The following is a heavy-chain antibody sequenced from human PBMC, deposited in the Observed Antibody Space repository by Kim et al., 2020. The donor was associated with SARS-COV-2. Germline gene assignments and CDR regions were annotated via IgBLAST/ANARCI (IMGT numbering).Heavy chain of an antibody. CDR2: IDPTDSYT. CDR1: ANSFTNHW. Sequence: GESLKISCQGSANSFTNHWISWVRQLPGKGLEWMGRIDPTDSYTNYSPSFQGHVTMSADKSISTAYLQWSSLKASDSAMYYCASLYQVFTWGQGTLVTVSS. CDR3: ASLYQVFT. J-gene: IGHJ4*02. D-gene: IGHD3-16*02. V-gene: IGHV5-10-1*01.